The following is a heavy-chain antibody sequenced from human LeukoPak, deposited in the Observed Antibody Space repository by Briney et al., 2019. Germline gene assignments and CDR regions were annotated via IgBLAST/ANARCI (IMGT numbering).Heavy chain of an antibody. CDR3: ARCAQLGYDAFDI. V-gene: IGHV4-59*01. D-gene: IGHD6-13*01. CDR2: IYYSGST. Sequence: SETLSLTCTVSGGSIRSYYWCWIRQPPGKGLEWIGYIYYSGSTNYNPSLKSRVTISVDTSKNQFSLKLSSVTAADTAVYYCARCAQLGYDAFDIWGQGTMVTVSS. CDR1: GGSIRSYY. J-gene: IGHJ3*02.